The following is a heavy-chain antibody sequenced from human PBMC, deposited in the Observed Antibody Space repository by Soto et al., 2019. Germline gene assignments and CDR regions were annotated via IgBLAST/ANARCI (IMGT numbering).Heavy chain of an antibody. V-gene: IGHV3-74*01. J-gene: IGHJ4*02. CDR1: GFTFSSYW. CDR2: VSSDGSST. Sequence: EVQLVESGGGLVQPGESLRLSCAASGFTFSSYWMHWIRQAPGKGLVWVSRVSSDGSSTVYANSVKGRLTISRDNAKNTLYLQMNSLSDEDTAVYYCARGLPNYRSFDSWGQGTLVTVSP. D-gene: IGHD4-4*01. CDR3: ARGLPNYRSFDS.